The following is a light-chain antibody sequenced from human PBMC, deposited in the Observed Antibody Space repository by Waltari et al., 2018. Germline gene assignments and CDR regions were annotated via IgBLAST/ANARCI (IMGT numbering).Light chain of an antibody. CDR3: AAGDDSLNGWV. Sequence: QSALTQPPSASGTPGQRVTMSCSGSNSNIGSKTVNWYQQFPGTAPKLLIYSNERRPSWGPDRVSGSKSGTSASLAIRGLQSEDEADYYCAAGDDSLNGWVFGGGTKLTVL. V-gene: IGLV1-44*01. J-gene: IGLJ3*02. CDR1: NSNIGSKT. CDR2: SNE.